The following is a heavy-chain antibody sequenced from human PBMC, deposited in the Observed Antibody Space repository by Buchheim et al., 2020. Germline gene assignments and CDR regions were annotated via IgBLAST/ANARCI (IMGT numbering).Heavy chain of an antibody. CDR2: ISYDGNKK. Sequence: VQVVESGGGVVQPGGSLRLSCGASGFAFKNYGMHWVRQAPGKGLEWVAVISYDGNKKFYGDSVKGRFTISRDNSKNTRYLQMNSLRAEDTAVYYCAKAYYYGGGDYYSRLGYFFGMDVWGPGTT. D-gene: IGHD3-10*01. V-gene: IGHV3-30*18. CDR3: AKAYYYGGGDYYSRLGYFFGMDV. J-gene: IGHJ6*02. CDR1: GFAFKNYG.